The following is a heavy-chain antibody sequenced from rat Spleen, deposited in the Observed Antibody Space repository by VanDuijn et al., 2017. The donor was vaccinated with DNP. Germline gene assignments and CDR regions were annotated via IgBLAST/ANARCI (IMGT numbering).Heavy chain of an antibody. Sequence: QVQLRESGPGLVQPSQTLSLACTVSGFSLTNHHVHWVRQPSGKGLEWMGVMWNDGDTSYNSTLKSRLSISRDTSKSQVFLKMNSLQTEDTAIYFCTREGTALFAYWGQGTLVTVSS. J-gene: IGHJ3*01. CDR2: MWNDGDT. CDR1: GFSLTNHH. D-gene: IGHD4-3*01. CDR3: TREGTALFAY. V-gene: IGHV2-32*01.